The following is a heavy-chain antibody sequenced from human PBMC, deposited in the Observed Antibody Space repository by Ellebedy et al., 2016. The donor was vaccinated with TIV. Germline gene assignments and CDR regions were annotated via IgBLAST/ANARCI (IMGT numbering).Heavy chain of an antibody. CDR3: AKDQGLFTTVCRPGFGS. D-gene: IGHD3-16*01. Sequence: PGGSLRLSCAASGFTFSSYGMHWVRQAPGKGLEWVAFLRYDGSHKHYVASVKGRFSISRNNSKKLSFQEMNSLRPEDTAVYSCAKDQGLFTTVCRPGFGSWGQGTLVSVS. V-gene: IGHV3-30*02. J-gene: IGHJ4*02. CDR2: LRYDGSHK. CDR1: GFTFSSYG.